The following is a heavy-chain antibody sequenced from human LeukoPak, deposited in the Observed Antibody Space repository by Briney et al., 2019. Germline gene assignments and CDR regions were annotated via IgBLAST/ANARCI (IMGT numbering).Heavy chain of an antibody. CDR3: ARKLGYCSGGSCYLCDY. V-gene: IGHV3-30*02. CDR1: GFTFSSYG. CDR2: IRYDGSNK. D-gene: IGHD2-15*01. J-gene: IGHJ4*02. Sequence: PGGSLRLSCAASGFTFSSYGMHWVRQAPGKGLEWVAFIRYDGSNKYYADSVKGRFTISRDNSKNTLYLQMNSLRSDDTAVYYCARKLGYCSGGSCYLCDYWGQGTLVTVSS.